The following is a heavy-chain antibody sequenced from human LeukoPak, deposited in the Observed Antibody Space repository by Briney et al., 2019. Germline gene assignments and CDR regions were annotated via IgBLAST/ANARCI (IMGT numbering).Heavy chain of an antibody. D-gene: IGHD3-10*01. V-gene: IGHV3-23*01. J-gene: IGHJ3*02. CDR2: ISGSGGST. CDR3: AKEELLWFGELLDTGDAFDI. CDR1: GFTFSSYA. Sequence: PGGSLRLSCAASGFTFSSYAMSWVRQAPGKGLEWVSAISGSGGSTYYADSVKGRFTISRDNSKNTLYLQMNSLRAEDTAVYYCAKEELLWFGELLDTGDAFDIWGQGTMVTVSS.